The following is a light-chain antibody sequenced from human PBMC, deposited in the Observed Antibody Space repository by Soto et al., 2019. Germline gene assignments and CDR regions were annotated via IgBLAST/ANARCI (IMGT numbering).Light chain of an antibody. Sequence: DMQMTQSPSSLSASVGDRVTITCQASQNINNYLNWYQQKPGRAPKLLIYDDSNLEAGVPSRFRGSGSGTDFTFTISRLQPEDIATDYCQQYENLPTFGQGKRLEI. CDR3: QQYENLPT. V-gene: IGKV1-33*01. CDR1: QNINNY. J-gene: IGKJ5*01. CDR2: DDS.